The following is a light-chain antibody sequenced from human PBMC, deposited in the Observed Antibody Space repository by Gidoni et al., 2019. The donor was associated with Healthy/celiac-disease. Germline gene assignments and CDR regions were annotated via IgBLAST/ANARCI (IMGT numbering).Light chain of an antibody. CDR3: QQRSNWPLT. CDR2: DAS. J-gene: IGKJ4*01. V-gene: IGKV3-11*01. CDR1: QSVNSY. Sequence: LVLTQSPVTLSLSPGERATLSCRASQSVNSYLAWYQQKPGQAPRLLIYDASNRATGIPARFSGSGSETDFALTISSLESEDFAVYYCQQRSNWPLTFGGXTKVEIK.